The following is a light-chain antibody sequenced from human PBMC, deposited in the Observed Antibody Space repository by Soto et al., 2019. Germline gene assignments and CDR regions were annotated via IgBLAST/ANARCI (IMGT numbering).Light chain of an antibody. CDR2: LEGSGSY. CDR3: ETWDSNTHTV. J-gene: IGLJ3*02. CDR1: SGHSSYI. V-gene: IGLV4-60*02. Sequence: QSVLTQSSSASASLGSSVKLTCTLSSGHSSYIIAWHQQQPGKAPRYLMKLEGSGSYNKGSRVPDRFSGSSSGADRYLTLSIRQFEDEADYYCETWDSNTHTVFGGGTKLTVL.